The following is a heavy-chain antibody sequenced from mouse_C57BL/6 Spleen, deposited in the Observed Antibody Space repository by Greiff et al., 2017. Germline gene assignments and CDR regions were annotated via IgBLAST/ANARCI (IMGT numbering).Heavy chain of an antibody. Sequence: VQLQQSGAELVRPGASVTLSCKASGYTFTDYEMHWVKQTPVHVLEWIGAIDPETGGTAYNQKFKGKAILTADKSSSTAYMELRSLTSEDSAVYYCTSEEFAYWGQGTLVTVSA. CDR1: GYTFTDYE. J-gene: IGHJ3*01. CDR3: TSEEFAY. CDR2: IDPETGGT. V-gene: IGHV1-15*01.